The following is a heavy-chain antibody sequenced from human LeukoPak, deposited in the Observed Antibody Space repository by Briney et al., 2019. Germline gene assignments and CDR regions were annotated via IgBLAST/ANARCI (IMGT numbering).Heavy chain of an antibody. CDR1: GGSFSGYY. J-gene: IGHJ2*01. CDR2: IYYSGST. D-gene: IGHD4-17*01. Sequence: SETLSLTCAVYGGSFSGYYWSWIRQPPGKGLEWIGYIYYSGSTNYNPSLKSRVTISVDTSKNQFSLKLSSVTAADTAVYYCARFDYGNDLWGRGTLVTVSS. CDR3: ARFDYGNDL. V-gene: IGHV4-59*08.